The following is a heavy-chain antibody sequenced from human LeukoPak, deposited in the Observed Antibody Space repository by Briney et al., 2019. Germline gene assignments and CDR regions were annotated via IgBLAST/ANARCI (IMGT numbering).Heavy chain of an antibody. V-gene: IGHV3-30-3*01. Sequence: GGSLRLSCAASGFTFSSYAMHWVRQAPGKGLEWVAVISYDGSNKYYADSVKGRFTISRDNSKNTLYLQMNSLRAEDTAVYYCARGGSSWSAFDIWGQGTMVIVSS. D-gene: IGHD6-13*01. CDR2: ISYDGSNK. J-gene: IGHJ3*02. CDR1: GFTFSSYA. CDR3: ARGGSSWSAFDI.